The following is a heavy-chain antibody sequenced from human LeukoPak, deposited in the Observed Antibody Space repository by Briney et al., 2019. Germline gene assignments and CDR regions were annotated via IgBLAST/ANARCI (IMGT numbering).Heavy chain of an antibody. Sequence: MASETLSLTCSVSGYSISSGYYWGWIRQPPGKGQEWIGTMYHSGSTYYTPSLQSRVTISIDTSTNEVSLRLTSVTATDTAVYFCARAPRQSSWYDSWGQGTLVTVSS. V-gene: IGHV4-38-2*02. CDR3: ARAPRQSSWYDS. D-gene: IGHD6-13*01. CDR1: GYSISSGYY. CDR2: MYHSGST. J-gene: IGHJ5*01.